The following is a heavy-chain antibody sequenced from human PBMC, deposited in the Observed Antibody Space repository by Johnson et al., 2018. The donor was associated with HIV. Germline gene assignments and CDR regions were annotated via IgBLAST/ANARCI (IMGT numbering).Heavy chain of an antibody. Sequence: VQLVESGGGLVQPGGSRRLSCAGSGFTLNFHWMTWVRQAPGKGLEWVAIIKEDGGETYYVDSVKGRFTISRDNANNLLYLHMSSLRLEDTAVYYCARGSYNFWSGEREAFDIWGQGTMVTVSS. V-gene: IGHV3-7*02. D-gene: IGHD3-3*01. J-gene: IGHJ3*02. CDR2: IKEDGGET. CDR1: GFTLNFHW. CDR3: ARGSYNFWSGEREAFDI.